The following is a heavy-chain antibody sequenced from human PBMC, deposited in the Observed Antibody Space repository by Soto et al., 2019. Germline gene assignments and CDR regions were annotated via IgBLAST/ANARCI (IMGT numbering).Heavy chain of an antibody. D-gene: IGHD6-19*01. Sequence: EVQLVESGGDLVQPGGSLRLSCAASGFSFSTYWMSWVRQAPGKGLEWVANIKQDGRDKYYVDSVKGRFTISRDNAENSLYLQMNSLRAEDTAVYYCARPLGWRDAFDIRGQGTMVTVSS. CDR2: IKQDGRDK. J-gene: IGHJ3*02. CDR1: GFSFSTYW. V-gene: IGHV3-7*01. CDR3: ARPLGWRDAFDI.